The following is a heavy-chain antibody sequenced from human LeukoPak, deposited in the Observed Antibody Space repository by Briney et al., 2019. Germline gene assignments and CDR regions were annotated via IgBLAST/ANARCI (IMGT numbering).Heavy chain of an antibody. CDR2: ISTSRST. J-gene: IGHJ5*02. V-gene: IGHV4-4*09. CDR3: GRHGRYGTSPYDWFDP. Sequence: SSGTLSLNCTVSGSISSYYGRWVRHPPRRGLEKIGYISTSRSTNYNPYLKSRVTISVDTSKNQFSLNLSSVTAADTAVYYCGRHGRYGTSPYDWFDPWGQGTLVTVST. D-gene: IGHD3-16*01. CDR1: GSISSYY.